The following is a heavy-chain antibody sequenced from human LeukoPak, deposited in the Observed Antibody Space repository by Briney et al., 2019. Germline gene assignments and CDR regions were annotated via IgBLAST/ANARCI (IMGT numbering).Heavy chain of an antibody. J-gene: IGHJ3*02. Sequence: GESLKISCKGSGYSFTSYWIGWVRQMPGKGLEWMGIIYPGDSDTRYSPSFQGQVTISADKSISTAYLQWSSLKASDTAMYYCARQSVATIGYDAFDIWGQGTMVTVSS. D-gene: IGHD5-12*01. CDR1: GYSFTSYW. CDR3: ARQSVATIGYDAFDI. CDR2: IYPGDSDT. V-gene: IGHV5-51*01.